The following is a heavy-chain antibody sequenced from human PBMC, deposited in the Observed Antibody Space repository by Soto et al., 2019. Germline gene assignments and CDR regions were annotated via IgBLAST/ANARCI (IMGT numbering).Heavy chain of an antibody. CDR1: GGSISSGGYY. D-gene: IGHD3-9*01. CDR2: IYYSGST. CDR3: ARGYFDWFNRFDP. V-gene: IGHV4-31*03. Sequence: PSETLSLTCTVSGGSISSGGYYWSWIRQHPGKGLEWIGYIYYSGSTYYNPSLKSRVTISVDTSKNQFSLKLSSVTAADTAVYYCARGYFDWFNRFDPWGQGTLVTVSS. J-gene: IGHJ5*02.